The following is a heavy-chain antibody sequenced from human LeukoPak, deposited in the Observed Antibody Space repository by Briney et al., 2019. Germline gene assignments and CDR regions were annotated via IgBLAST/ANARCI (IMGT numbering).Heavy chain of an antibody. J-gene: IGHJ4*02. D-gene: IGHD3-22*01. CDR3: ARTTYSYDRSGYFTFDF. CDR1: GGAISGGDYY. CDR2: IYYSGST. Sequence: SETLSLTCTVSGGAISGGDYYWRSIRQPPRKSLEWSGYIYYSGSTYYNPSLKSRVTISVDTSKNQFSLKLSSVTAADTAVYYCARTTYSYDRSGYFTFDFWGRGTLVTVSS. V-gene: IGHV4-30-4*01.